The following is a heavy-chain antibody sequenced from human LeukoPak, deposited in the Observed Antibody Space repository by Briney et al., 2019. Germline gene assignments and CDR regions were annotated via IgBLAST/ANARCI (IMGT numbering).Heavy chain of an antibody. CDR2: IKPDGSDK. Sequence: GGSLRLSCATSAFTFSPYWMSWVRQAPGKGLEWVANIKPDGSDKNYVDSVEGRFTISRDNARNSLSLQMDSLSAEDTAVYYCARDGALSYWGQGTLVTVSS. J-gene: IGHJ4*02. CDR3: ARDGALSY. CDR1: AFTFSPYW. V-gene: IGHV3-7*05. D-gene: IGHD3-10*01.